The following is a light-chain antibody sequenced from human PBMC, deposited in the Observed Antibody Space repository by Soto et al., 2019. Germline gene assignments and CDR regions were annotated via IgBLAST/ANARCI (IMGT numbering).Light chain of an antibody. Sequence: IVMTQSPRALPGTPGEPASSSCRSGQGLLHSNGYDYWDWYRRKAGRAPQLLIYLGSNRASGVPDRFSGTGSGTDFTLNIIRVEAEDVGVYYCMHALQGPPTVGQGTKVDIK. V-gene: IGKV2-28*01. J-gene: IGKJ1*01. CDR2: LGS. CDR1: QGLLHSNGYDY. CDR3: MHALQGPPT.